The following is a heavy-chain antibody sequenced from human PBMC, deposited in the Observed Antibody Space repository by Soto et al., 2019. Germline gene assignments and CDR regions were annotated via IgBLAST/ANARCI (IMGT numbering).Heavy chain of an antibody. Sequence: EVQLVESGGGLVQPGGSLRLSCAASGFTFSSYSMNWVRQAPGKGLEWVSYISSSSSTIYYADSVKGRFTISRDNAKNSLYLQMNSLRDEDTAGYYCARRYYYGSGSYYNPRYYYYGMDVWGQGTTVTVSS. D-gene: IGHD3-10*01. CDR2: ISSSSSTI. V-gene: IGHV3-48*02. CDR3: ARRYYYGSGSYYNPRYYYYGMDV. J-gene: IGHJ6*02. CDR1: GFTFSSYS.